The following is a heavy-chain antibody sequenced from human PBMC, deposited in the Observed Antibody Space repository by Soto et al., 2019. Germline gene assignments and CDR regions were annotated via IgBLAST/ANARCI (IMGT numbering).Heavy chain of an antibody. V-gene: IGHV3-23*01. CDR3: AKEFYGNQRVSRFNY. Sequence: EVQLLESGGYSVQPGGSLRLSCVASGFTFASYAMNWVRQAPGKGLEWVSGINTSGGSRNYADSVKGRLTISSDNYRDTMNLQMHRMRDDDTAVDFCAKEFYGNQRVSRFNYWGQGTLVTVSS. CDR1: GFTFASYA. CDR2: INTSGGSR. D-gene: IGHD4-4*01. J-gene: IGHJ4*02.